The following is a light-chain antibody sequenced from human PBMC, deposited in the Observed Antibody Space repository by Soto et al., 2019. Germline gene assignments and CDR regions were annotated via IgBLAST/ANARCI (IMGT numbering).Light chain of an antibody. J-gene: IGLJ2*01. CDR2: STN. V-gene: IGLV8-61*01. Sequence: QAVVTQEPSFSVSPGGTVTLTCGLNSGSVSTSYYPSWYQQTPGQAPRTLIYSTNTRSPGVPDRFSGSILGNKAALTITGAQADDESDYYCVLYVGSGISVFGGGTKLTVL. CDR3: VLYVGSGISV. CDR1: SGSVSTSYY.